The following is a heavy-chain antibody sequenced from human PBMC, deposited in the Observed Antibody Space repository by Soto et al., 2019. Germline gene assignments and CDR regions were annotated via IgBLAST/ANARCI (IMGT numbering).Heavy chain of an antibody. CDR3: ARDLGVALATLTLDY. D-gene: IGHD2-15*01. CDR2: ISGSGGST. J-gene: IGHJ4*02. CDR1: GFTFSSYA. V-gene: IGHV3-23*01. Sequence: GGSLRLSCAASGFTFSSYAMSWVRQAPGKGLEWVSAISGSGGSTYYADSVKGRFTISRDNSKNSLSLQMNTLRAEDTAVYYCARDLGVALATLTLDYWGQGTLVTVSS.